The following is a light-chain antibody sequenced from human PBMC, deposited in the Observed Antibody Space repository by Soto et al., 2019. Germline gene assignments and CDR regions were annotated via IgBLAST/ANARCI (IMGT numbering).Light chain of an antibody. J-gene: IGKJ2*01. V-gene: IGKV3-15*01. Sequence: EIVMTQSPATLSVSPGERATLSCRASQSVRSNLAWYQQKPGQAPPLLIYGASARATGIPARFSGSGSGTDFPLTISSLQPEDFAVYDCQHYNNWPFTFGQGNKLEI. CDR3: QHYNNWPFT. CDR1: QSVRSN. CDR2: GAS.